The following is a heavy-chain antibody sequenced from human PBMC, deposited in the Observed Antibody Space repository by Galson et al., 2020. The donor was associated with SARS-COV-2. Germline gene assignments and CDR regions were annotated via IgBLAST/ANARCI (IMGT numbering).Heavy chain of an antibody. CDR3: ARDGAFSRAAARGRVDYYYNNGMDV. D-gene: IGHD6-13*01. V-gene: IGHV3-48*01. CDR2: ISSSSDTI. J-gene: IGHJ6*02. CDR1: GFSFSTYS. Sequence: TGGSLRLSCAASGFSFSTYSMNWVRQTPGQGLQWVSYISSSSDTIYYADSVKGRFTISRDNSRNTLYLQMNTLRAEDTAVYYCARDGAFSRAAARGRVDYYYNNGMDVWGQGTTVTVSS.